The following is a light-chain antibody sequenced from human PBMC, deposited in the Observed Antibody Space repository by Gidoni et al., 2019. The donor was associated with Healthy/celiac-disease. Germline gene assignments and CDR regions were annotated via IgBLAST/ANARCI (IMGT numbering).Light chain of an antibody. V-gene: IGLV3-21*04. J-gene: IGLJ2*01. CDR3: QVWDSSSDHPVV. Sequence: SYVLTQPPSVSVAPGKTARITCGGNNIGSKSVHWYQQKPGQAPVLVIYYDSDRPSGIPERFSGSNSGNTATLTTSRVEAGDEADYDCQVWDSSSDHPVVFGGGTKLTVL. CDR1: NIGSKS. CDR2: YDS.